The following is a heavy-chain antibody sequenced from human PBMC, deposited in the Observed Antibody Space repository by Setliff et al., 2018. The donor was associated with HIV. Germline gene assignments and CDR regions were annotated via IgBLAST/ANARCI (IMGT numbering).Heavy chain of an antibody. CDR3: ARDDQDFDY. CDR1: GYTFTSYY. D-gene: IGHD2-2*01. Sequence: ASVKVSCKASGYTFTSYYMHWVRQAPGQGLEWMGIINPSSGSTTYAQKFQGRVTITRDTSASPAYMELSSLRSEDTAVYYCARDDQDFDYWGQGTLVTVSS. J-gene: IGHJ4*02. CDR2: INPSSGST. V-gene: IGHV1-46*01.